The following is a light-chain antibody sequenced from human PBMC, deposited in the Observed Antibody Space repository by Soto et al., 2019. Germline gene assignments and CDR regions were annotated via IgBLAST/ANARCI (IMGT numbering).Light chain of an antibody. Sequence: EIVMTQSPATLSVSPGERATLSCRASQSVSSSLAWYQQKPGQAPRLLIYGASTRATGIPARFSGSGSGTEFTLTISRLPSEDFAVYYCQQYNNWWTFGQGTKVEIK. CDR1: QSVSSS. J-gene: IGKJ1*01. CDR3: QQYNNWWT. V-gene: IGKV3-15*01. CDR2: GAS.